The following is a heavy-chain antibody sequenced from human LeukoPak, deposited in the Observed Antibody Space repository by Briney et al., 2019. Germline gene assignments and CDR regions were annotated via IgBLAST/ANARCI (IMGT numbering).Heavy chain of an antibody. D-gene: IGHD2-15*01. CDR2: ISGSGGST. J-gene: IGHJ3*02. CDR1: GFTFSSYG. CDR3: AKDMRAGYCSGGSCYLGRAFDI. Sequence: GTLRLSCAASGFTFSSYGMSWVRQAPGKGLEWVSAISGSGGSTYYADSVKGRFTISRDNAKNSLYLQMNSLRAEDTALYYCAKDMRAGYCSGGSCYLGRAFDIWGQGTMVTVSS. V-gene: IGHV3-23*01.